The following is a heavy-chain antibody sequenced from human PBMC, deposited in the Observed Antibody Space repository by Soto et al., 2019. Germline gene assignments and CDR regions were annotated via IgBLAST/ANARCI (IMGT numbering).Heavy chain of an antibody. CDR3: ARARYSGYPRRGINWFDP. J-gene: IGHJ5*02. CDR2: IYHSGST. V-gene: IGHV4-30-2*01. D-gene: IGHD5-12*01. CDR1: GGSISSGGYS. Sequence: NPSETLSLTCAVSGGSISSGGYSWSWIRQPPGKGLEWIGYIYHSGSTYYNPSLKSRVTISVDRSKNQFSLKLSSVTAADTAVYYCARARYSGYPRRGINWFDPWGQGTPVTVSS.